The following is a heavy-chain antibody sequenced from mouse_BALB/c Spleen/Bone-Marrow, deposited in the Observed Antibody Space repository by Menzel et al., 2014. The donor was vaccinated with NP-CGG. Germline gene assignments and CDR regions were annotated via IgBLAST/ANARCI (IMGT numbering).Heavy chain of an antibody. Sequence: EVQLVESGGGLVKPGGSLKPSCAASGFTFSSYAMSWVRQTPEKRLEWVATISSGGSYTYYPDSVKVRFTISRDNAKNTLYLQMSSLRSEDTAMYYCARHGITRLLDYWGQGTTLTVSS. J-gene: IGHJ2*01. CDR3: ARHGITRLLDY. V-gene: IGHV5-9-3*01. CDR1: GFTFSSYA. CDR2: ISSGGSYT. D-gene: IGHD2-4*01.